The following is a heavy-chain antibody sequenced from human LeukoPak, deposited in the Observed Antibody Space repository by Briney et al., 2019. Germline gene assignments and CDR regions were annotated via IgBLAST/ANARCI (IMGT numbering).Heavy chain of an antibody. D-gene: IGHD6-13*01. Sequence: MSSETLSLTCSVSGGSTSSYYWSWIRQPPGKGLEWIGYIYYSGSTNYNPSLKSRVTISVDTSKNQFSQKLTSVTAADTAVYYCARVTYSSSSYYFDYWGQGTLVTVSS. CDR3: ARVTYSSSSYYFDY. CDR2: IYYSGST. V-gene: IGHV4-59*01. CDR1: GGSTSSYY. J-gene: IGHJ4*02.